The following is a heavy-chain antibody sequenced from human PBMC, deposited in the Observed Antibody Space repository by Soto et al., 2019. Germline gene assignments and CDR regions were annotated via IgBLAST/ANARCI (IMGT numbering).Heavy chain of an antibody. J-gene: IGHJ4*02. CDR2: ISGSGGST. CDR3: AKVRNIVVVPAAPFDY. CDR1: GFTFSSYA. V-gene: IGHV3-23*01. D-gene: IGHD2-2*01. Sequence: EVQLLESGGGLVQPGGSLRLSCAASGFTFSSYAMSWVRQAPGKGLEWVSAISGSGGSTYYADSVKGRFTISRDNSKNKLYLQMNSLRAEDTAVYYCAKVRNIVVVPAAPFDYWGQGTLVTVSS.